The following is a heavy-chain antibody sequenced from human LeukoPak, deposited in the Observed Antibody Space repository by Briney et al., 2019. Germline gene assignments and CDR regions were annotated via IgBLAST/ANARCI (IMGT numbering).Heavy chain of an antibody. Sequence: PSETLSLTCTVSGGSISSSSYYWGWIRQPPGKGLEWIGSIYYSGSTYYNPSLKSRVTISVDTPKNQFSLKLSSVTAADTAVYYCARLKYSNYDYYFDYWGQGTPVTVSS. CDR3: ARLKYSNYDYYFDY. J-gene: IGHJ4*02. CDR2: IYYSGST. D-gene: IGHD4-11*01. CDR1: GGSISSSSYY. V-gene: IGHV4-39*01.